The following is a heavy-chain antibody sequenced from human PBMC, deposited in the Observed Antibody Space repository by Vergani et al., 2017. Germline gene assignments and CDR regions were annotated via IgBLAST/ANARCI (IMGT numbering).Heavy chain of an antibody. J-gene: IGHJ5*02. D-gene: IGHD1/OR15-1a*01. CDR3: GRKQSPASLMDKPIDI. CDR1: GLIFSDYY. CDR2: ISDGGETK. Sequence: QVQLVASGGGLVRPGGSLRLSCAASGLIFSDYYMIWIRPTPGKGLEWLAHISDGGETKMYAESLKGRFTVSRDNTKNLLILQMKTLKVDDTATYYCGRKQSPASLMDKPIDIWGQGTLVTVSS. V-gene: IGHV3-11*01.